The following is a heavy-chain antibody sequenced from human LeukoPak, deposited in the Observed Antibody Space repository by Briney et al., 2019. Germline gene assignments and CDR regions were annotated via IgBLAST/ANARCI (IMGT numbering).Heavy chain of an antibody. D-gene: IGHD3-22*01. J-gene: IGHJ5*02. CDR1: GGSISSYY. CDR3: ARDYTEQHNYARSGYYWKWFDP. Sequence: SETLSLTCTVSGGSISSYYWSWIRQPAGKGLEWIGRVYPSGSADYNPSLKSRVTMSIDTSKNQFSLKLRSVTAADTAEYYCARDYTEQHNYARSGYYWKWFDPWGQGTLVTVSS. V-gene: IGHV4-4*07. CDR2: VYPSGSA.